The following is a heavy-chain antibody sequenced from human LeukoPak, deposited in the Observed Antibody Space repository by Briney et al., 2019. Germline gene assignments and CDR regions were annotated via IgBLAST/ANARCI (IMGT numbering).Heavy chain of an antibody. CDR1: GYTFTSYD. J-gene: IGHJ3*02. CDR2: MNPNSGNT. V-gene: IGHV1-8*01. CDR3: ARDYCSSTSCYYQDDAFDI. D-gene: IGHD2-2*01. Sequence: GASVKISCKASGYTFTSYDINWVRQATGQGLEWMGWMNPNSGNTGYAQKFQGRVTMTRNTSISTAYMELSSLRSEDTAVYYCARDYCSSTSCYYQDDAFDIWGQGTMVTVSS.